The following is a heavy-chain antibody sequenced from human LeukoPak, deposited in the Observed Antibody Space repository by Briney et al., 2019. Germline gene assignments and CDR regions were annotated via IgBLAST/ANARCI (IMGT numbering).Heavy chain of an antibody. V-gene: IGHV5-51*01. J-gene: IGHJ5*02. CDR2: IYPGDSDT. D-gene: IGHD6-25*01. Sequence: PGESLKISCKGSGYSFTSYWIGWVRQMPGKGLEWMGIIYPGDSDTRYSPSFQGQVTISADKSISTAYLQWSSLKASDTAMYYCVRVGQRSSPLRPLYNWFDPWGQGTLVTVSS. CDR1: GYSFTSYW. CDR3: VRVGQRSSPLRPLYNWFDP.